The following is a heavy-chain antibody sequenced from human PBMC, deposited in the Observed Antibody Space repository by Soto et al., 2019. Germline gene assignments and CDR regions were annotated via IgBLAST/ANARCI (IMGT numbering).Heavy chain of an antibody. Sequence: QLQLQESGPGLVKPSETLSLTCTVSGGSISSSSYYWGWIRQPPGKGLEWIGSIYYSGNTYYTPSLKGRVTISVDTYKNQFSLKLSSVTAADTAVYYCAREGGRYCTGGSCQVDYWGQGTLVTVSS. CDR3: AREGGRYCTGGSCQVDY. CDR1: GGSISSSSYY. V-gene: IGHV4-39*02. D-gene: IGHD2-15*01. CDR2: IYYSGNT. J-gene: IGHJ4*02.